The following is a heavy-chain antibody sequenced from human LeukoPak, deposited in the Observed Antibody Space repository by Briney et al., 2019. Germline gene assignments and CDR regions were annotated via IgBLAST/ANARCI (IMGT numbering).Heavy chain of an antibody. D-gene: IGHD3-16*02. CDR2: IKPDGGEK. Sequence: GGSLRLSCAASGFIFNTYWMTWVRQTPGKGLEWVANIKPDGGEKKYVDSVKGRFTISRDNAKNSLYLQMNSLRAEDTAVYYCARDSRDYVWGSYRGGFDYWGQGTLVTVSS. V-gene: IGHV3-7*03. CDR3: ARDSRDYVWGSYRGGFDY. J-gene: IGHJ4*02. CDR1: GFIFNTYW.